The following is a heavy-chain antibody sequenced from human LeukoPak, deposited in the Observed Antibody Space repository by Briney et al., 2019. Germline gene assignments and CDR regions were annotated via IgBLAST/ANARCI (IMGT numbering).Heavy chain of an antibody. CDR2: IYYSGST. Sequence: SETLSLTCTVSGGSISSHYWSWIRQPPGKGLEWIGYIYYSGSTNYNPSLKSRVTISVDTSKNQFSLKLSSVTAADTAVYYCAREKNSGSYISLYYYYYYMDVWGKGTTVTVSS. D-gene: IGHD1-26*01. V-gene: IGHV4-59*11. J-gene: IGHJ6*03. CDR1: GGSISSHY. CDR3: AREKNSGSYISLYYYYYYMDV.